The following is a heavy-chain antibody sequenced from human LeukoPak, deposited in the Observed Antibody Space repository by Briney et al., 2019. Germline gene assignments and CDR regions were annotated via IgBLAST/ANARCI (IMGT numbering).Heavy chain of an antibody. Sequence: PGGSLRLSCAASGFTFSSYSVNWVRQAPGKGLEWVSVIYSGGSTYYADSVKGRFTISRDNSKNTLYLQMNSLRAEDTAVYYCARGHTAMVTFGYYYGMDVWGQGTTVTVSS. CDR3: ARGHTAMVTFGYYYGMDV. D-gene: IGHD5-18*01. V-gene: IGHV3-53*01. CDR2: IYSGGST. CDR1: GFTFSSYS. J-gene: IGHJ6*02.